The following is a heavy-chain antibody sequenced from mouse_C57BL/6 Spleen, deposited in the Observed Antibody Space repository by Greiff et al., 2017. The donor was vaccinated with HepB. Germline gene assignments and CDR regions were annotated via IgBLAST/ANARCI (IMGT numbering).Heavy chain of an antibody. D-gene: IGHD2-4*01. CDR2: INPYNGDT. J-gene: IGHJ3*01. CDR1: GYSFTGYF. CDR3: ARGGYDYGFAY. V-gene: IGHV1-20*01. Sequence: DVQLQESGPELVKPGDSVKISCKASGYSFTGYFMNWVMQSHGKSLEWIGRINPYNGDTFYNQKFKGKATLTVDKSSSTAHMELRSLTSEDSAVYYCARGGYDYGFAYWGQGTLVTVSA.